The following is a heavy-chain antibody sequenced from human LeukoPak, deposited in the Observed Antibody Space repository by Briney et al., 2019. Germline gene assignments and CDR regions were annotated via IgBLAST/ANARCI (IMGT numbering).Heavy chain of an antibody. CDR3: ARHGLGIATYFDY. CDR2: IYYSGST. J-gene: IGHJ4*02. Sequence: PSETLSLTCTVSGGSISSSSYYWGWIRQPPGKGLEWIGSIYYSGSTYYNPSLKSRVTISVDTSKNQFSLKLSSVTAADTAVYYCARHGLGIATYFDYWGQGTLVTVSS. V-gene: IGHV4-39*01. CDR1: GGSISSSSYY. D-gene: IGHD6-13*01.